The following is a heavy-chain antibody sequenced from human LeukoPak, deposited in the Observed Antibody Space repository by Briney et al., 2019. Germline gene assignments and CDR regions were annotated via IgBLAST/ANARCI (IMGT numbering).Heavy chain of an antibody. D-gene: IGHD2-2*01. CDR3: ARGGLTTHLGAPAATNWFDP. CDR1: GYSFTGYY. V-gene: IGHV1-2*02. Sequence: GASVKVSCKASGYSFTGYYMHWVRQAPGQGLEWMGWINPYSGGTNYAQKFQGRVTMTRDTSISTAYMELSRLRSDDTAVHYCARGGLTTHLGAPAATNWFDPWGQGTLVTVSS. J-gene: IGHJ5*02. CDR2: INPYSGGT.